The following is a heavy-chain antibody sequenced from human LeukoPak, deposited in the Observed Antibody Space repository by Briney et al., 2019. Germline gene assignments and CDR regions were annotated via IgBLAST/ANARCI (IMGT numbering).Heavy chain of an antibody. V-gene: IGHV4-34*01. CDR2: INHSGST. CDR1: GGSFSGYY. Sequence: PSETLSLTCAVYGGSFSGYYWSWIRQPPGKGLEWIGEINHSGSTNYNPSLKSRVTISVDTSKNQFSLKLSSVTAADTAVYYCARGYGGNSPFDIWGQGTMVTVSS. CDR3: ARGYGGNSPFDI. J-gene: IGHJ3*02. D-gene: IGHD4-23*01.